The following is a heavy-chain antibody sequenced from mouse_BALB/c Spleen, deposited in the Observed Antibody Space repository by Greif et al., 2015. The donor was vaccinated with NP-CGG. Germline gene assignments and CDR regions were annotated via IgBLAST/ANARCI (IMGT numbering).Heavy chain of an antibody. CDR2: INPSNGGT. CDR1: GYTFTSYY. Sequence: QVQLKQSGAELVKPGASVKLSCKASGYTFTSYYMYWVKQRPGQGLEWIGEINPSNGGTNFNEKFKSKATLTVDKSSSTAYMQLSSLTSEDSAVYYCTRRGLYYRYDGDYWGQGTTLTVSS. CDR3: TRRGLYYRYDGDY. V-gene: IGHV1S81*02. D-gene: IGHD2-14*01. J-gene: IGHJ2*01.